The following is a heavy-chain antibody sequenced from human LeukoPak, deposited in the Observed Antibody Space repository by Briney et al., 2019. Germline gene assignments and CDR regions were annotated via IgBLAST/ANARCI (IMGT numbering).Heavy chain of an antibody. CDR2: ISHDGSNK. CDR3: ANDYSNYYSYGMDV. V-gene: IGHV3-30*18. J-gene: IGHJ6*02. D-gene: IGHD4-11*01. Sequence: VISHDGSNKDYSDSVKGRFTISRDNSKNTLYLQMNSLRAEDTAVYYCANDYSNYYSYGMDVWGQGTTVTVSS.